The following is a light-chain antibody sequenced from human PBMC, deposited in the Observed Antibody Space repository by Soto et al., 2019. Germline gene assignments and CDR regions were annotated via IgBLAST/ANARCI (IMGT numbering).Light chain of an antibody. Sequence: DIQMTQSPSTLSASIGDRVTITCRASESVKSWLAWYQQKAGKAPKFLIYKASTLESGVPSRFSGSRSGTEFTLTISSLQPDDFATYYCQQYNTYPWTFGQGTKVDIK. CDR1: ESVKSW. V-gene: IGKV1-5*03. CDR2: KAS. CDR3: QQYNTYPWT. J-gene: IGKJ1*01.